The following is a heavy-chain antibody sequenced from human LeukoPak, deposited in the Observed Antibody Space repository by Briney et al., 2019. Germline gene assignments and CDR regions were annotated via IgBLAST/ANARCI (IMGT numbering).Heavy chain of an antibody. CDR2: IFHSAST. J-gene: IGHJ4*02. D-gene: IGHD3-22*01. CDR1: GGSINSHY. V-gene: IGHV4-59*11. CDR3: ARGYDSSGQTGRYYFDH. Sequence: SETLSLTCIVSGGSINSHYWSWIRQPPGKGLEWIGYIFHSASTYHNLSLRNRVTISLDRSKNQFSLKMSSVTAADTAVYYCARGYDSSGQTGRYYFDHWGQGTLVTVSS.